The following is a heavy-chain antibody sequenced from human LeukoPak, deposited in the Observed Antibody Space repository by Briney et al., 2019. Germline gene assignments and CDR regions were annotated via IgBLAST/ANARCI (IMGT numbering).Heavy chain of an antibody. CDR1: GYSFTSYR. Sequence: GESLKISCKGSGYSFTSYRIGWVRQMPGKGLEWMGIIYPADSDTTYSPSFQGQVTISADKSISTAYLQWSSLKASDTAMYYCARPGYSSGWRTDDYWGQGTLVTVSS. J-gene: IGHJ4*02. V-gene: IGHV5-51*01. CDR3: ARPGYSSGWRTDDY. CDR2: IYPADSDT. D-gene: IGHD6-19*01.